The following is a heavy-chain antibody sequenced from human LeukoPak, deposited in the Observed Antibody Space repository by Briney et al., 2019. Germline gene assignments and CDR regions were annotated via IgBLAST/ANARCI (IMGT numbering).Heavy chain of an antibody. J-gene: IGHJ6*03. V-gene: IGHV3-30*04. CDR3: AKGGLGNYGDYVEGYYYYMDV. CDR2: ISYDGSNK. CDR1: GFTFSSYA. D-gene: IGHD4-17*01. Sequence: GRSLRLSCAASGFTFSSYAMHWVRQAPGKGLEWVAVISYDGSNKYYADSVKGRFTISRDNSKNTLYLQMNSLRAEDTAVYYCAKGGLGNYGDYVEGYYYYMDVWGKGTTVTVSS.